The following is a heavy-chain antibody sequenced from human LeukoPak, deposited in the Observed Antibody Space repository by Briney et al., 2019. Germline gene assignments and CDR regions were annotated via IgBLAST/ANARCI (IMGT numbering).Heavy chain of an antibody. CDR1: GGTFSSYA. CDR2: IIPIFGTA. D-gene: IGHD4/OR15-4a*01. V-gene: IGHV1-69*13. Sequence: SVKVSCKASGGTFSSYAISWVRQAPGQGLEWMGGIIPIFGTANYAQKFQGRVTITADESTSTAYMELSSLRSEDTAVYYCARTRDYGGYVGYWGQGTLVTVSS. CDR3: ARTRDYGGYVGY. J-gene: IGHJ4*02.